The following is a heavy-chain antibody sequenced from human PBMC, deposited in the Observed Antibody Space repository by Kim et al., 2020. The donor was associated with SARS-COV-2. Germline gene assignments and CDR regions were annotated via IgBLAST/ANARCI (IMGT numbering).Heavy chain of an antibody. CDR3: TTGDYYGSGSYDAFDI. J-gene: IGHJ3*02. Sequence: GGSLRLSCAASGFTFSNAWMSWVRQAPGKGLEWVGRIKSKTDGGTTDYAAPVKGRFTISRDDSKNTLYLQMNSLKTEDTAVYYCTTGDYYGSGSYDAFDIWGQGTMVTVSS. V-gene: IGHV3-15*01. CDR1: GFTFSNAW. D-gene: IGHD3-10*01. CDR2: IKSKTDGGTT.